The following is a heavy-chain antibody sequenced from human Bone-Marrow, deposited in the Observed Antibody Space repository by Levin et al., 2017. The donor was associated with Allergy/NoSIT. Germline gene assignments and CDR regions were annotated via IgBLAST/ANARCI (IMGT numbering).Heavy chain of an antibody. D-gene: IGHD3-16*01. Sequence: GSLRLSCSVSGASMKNYYWSWIRQSPGKGLEWLAYTSHTGYTNYNPSLQNRITVSVDMSKNQFSLTLTSVTAADSAVYFCARDWGRGTFSPGFFDVWGQGTPVTVSS. CDR3: ARDWGRGTFSPGFFDV. CDR2: TSHTGYT. V-gene: IGHV4-59*01. CDR1: GASMKNYY. J-gene: IGHJ4*02.